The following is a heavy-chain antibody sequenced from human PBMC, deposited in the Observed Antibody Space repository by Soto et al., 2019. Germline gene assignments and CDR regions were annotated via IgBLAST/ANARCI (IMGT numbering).Heavy chain of an antibody. Sequence: GRFTISRDNSKNTLYLQMDSLRAEDTAVYYCARDTSHYFDCRGQGTLVTVSS. CDR3: ARDTSHYFDC. V-gene: IGHV3-30*07. J-gene: IGHJ4*02. D-gene: IGHD2-2*01.